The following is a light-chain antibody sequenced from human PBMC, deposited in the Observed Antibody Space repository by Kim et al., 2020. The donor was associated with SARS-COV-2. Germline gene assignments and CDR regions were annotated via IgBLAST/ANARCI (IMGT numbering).Light chain of an antibody. Sequence: QSALTQPASVSGSPGQSITISCTGTSSDVGGYNYVSWYQQHPGKAPKLMIYDVSKRTSGVSNRFSGSKFGNTASLTISGLQVEVEADYYCSSYTSSSTYGFGTGTKGSVL. CDR1: SSDVGGYNY. CDR3: SSYTSSSTYG. V-gene: IGLV2-14*01. CDR2: DVS. J-gene: IGLJ1*01.